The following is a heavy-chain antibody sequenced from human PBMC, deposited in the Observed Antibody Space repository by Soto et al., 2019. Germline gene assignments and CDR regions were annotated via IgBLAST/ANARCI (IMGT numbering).Heavy chain of an antibody. D-gene: IGHD2-2*01. Sequence: GGSLRLSCAASGFTFSDYYMSWIRQAPGKGLEWVSYISSSSSYTNYADSVKGRFTISRDNAKNSLYLQMNSLRAEDTAVYYCARVVVPAADNWFDPWGQGTLVTVSS. J-gene: IGHJ5*02. V-gene: IGHV3-11*06. CDR1: GFTFSDYY. CDR2: ISSSSSYT. CDR3: ARVVVPAADNWFDP.